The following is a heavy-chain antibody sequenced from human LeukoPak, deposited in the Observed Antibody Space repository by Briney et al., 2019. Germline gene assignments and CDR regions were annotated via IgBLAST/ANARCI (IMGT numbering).Heavy chain of an antibody. Sequence: WGSLRLSCAASGFTFSSYEMNWVRQAPGKGLEWVSYIRSSGDTIYYADSVKGRFTISRDNSKNTLYLQMNGLRAEDTAVYYCAKDHRDPWGQGTLVTVSS. CDR2: IRSSGDTI. CDR1: GFTFSSYE. J-gene: IGHJ5*02. V-gene: IGHV3-23*01. CDR3: AKDHRDP.